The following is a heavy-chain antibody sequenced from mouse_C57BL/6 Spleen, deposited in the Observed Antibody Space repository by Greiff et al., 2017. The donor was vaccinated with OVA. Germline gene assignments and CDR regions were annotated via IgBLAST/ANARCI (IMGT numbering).Heavy chain of an antibody. CDR1: GFTFSDYG. J-gene: IGHJ3*01. D-gene: IGHD2-4*01. CDR2: ISSGSSTI. Sequence: EVKLMESGGGLVKPGGSLKLSCAASGFTFSDYGMHWVRQAPEKGLEWVAYISSGSSTIYYADTVKGRFTISRDNAKNTLFLQMTSLRSEDTAMYYCARYYYDYDAVAYWGQGTLVTVSA. V-gene: IGHV5-17*01. CDR3: ARYYYDYDAVAY.